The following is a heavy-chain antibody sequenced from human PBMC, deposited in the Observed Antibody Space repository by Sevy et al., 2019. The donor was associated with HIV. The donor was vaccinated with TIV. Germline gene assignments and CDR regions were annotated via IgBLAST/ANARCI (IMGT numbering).Heavy chain of an antibody. V-gene: IGHV3-43*01. CDR1: GFTFDDYT. Sequence: GGSLRLSCAASGFTFDDYTMHWVRQAPGKGLEWVSLISWDGGSTYYADSVKGRFTISRDNSKNSLYLQMNSLRTEDTALYYCAKVSWSRYYYDSSGYYLDYWGQGTLVTVSS. D-gene: IGHD3-22*01. CDR2: ISWDGGST. CDR3: AKVSWSRYYYDSSGYYLDY. J-gene: IGHJ4*02.